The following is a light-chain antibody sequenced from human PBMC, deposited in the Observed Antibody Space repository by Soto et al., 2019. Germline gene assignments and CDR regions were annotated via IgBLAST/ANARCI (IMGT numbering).Light chain of an antibody. J-gene: IGKJ4*01. CDR3: QHYDNLPLT. CDR1: QGISNY. CDR2: DAS. Sequence: DIQMTQSPSSLSASVGDRVTITCQASQGISNYLNWYQQKPGKAPKVLIYDASQLETGVPSRFSGSGSGTYFTLTISSLQPEDIATYYCQHYDNLPLTFGGGTKLEIK. V-gene: IGKV1-33*01.